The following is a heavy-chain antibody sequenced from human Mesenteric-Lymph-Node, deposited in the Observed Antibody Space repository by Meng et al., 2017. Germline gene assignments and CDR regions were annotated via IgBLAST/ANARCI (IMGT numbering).Heavy chain of an antibody. J-gene: IGHJ6*02. CDR1: GFTFSSYS. V-gene: IGHV3-53*01. CDR3: ARSPPGWSNYYYYGMDV. CDR2: IYSGGST. Sequence: GESLKISCAASGFTFSSYSMNWVRQAPGKGLEWVSVIYSGGSTYYADSVKGRFTISRDNSKNTLYLQMNSLRAEDTAVYYCARSPPGWSNYYYYGMDVWGQGTTVTVSS.